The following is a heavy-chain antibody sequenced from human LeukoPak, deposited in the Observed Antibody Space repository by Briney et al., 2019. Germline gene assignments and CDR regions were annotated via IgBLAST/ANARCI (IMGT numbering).Heavy chain of an antibody. J-gene: IGHJ6*03. CDR2: IIPIFGTA. CDR1: GGTFSSYA. D-gene: IGHD3-16*01. CDR3: ANIMNYYYMDV. Sequence: SVKVSCKASGGTFSSYAMSWVRQAPGQGLEWMGGIIPIFGTANYAQKFQGRVTITTDESTSTAYMELSSPRSEDTAVYYCANIMNYYYMDVWGKGTAVTVSS. V-gene: IGHV1-69*05.